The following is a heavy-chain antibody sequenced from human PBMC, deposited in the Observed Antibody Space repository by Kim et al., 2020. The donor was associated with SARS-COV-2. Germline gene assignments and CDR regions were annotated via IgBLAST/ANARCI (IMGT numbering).Heavy chain of an antibody. CDR1: GGSISSYY. CDR3: AREISSSLNYYYGMDV. J-gene: IGHJ6*02. CDR2: IYYSGST. D-gene: IGHD6-13*01. Sequence: SETLSLTCTVSGGSISSYYWSWIRQPPGKGLEWIGYIYYSGSTNYNPSLKSRVTISVDTSKNQFSLKLSSVTAADTAVYYCAREISSSLNYYYGMDVWGQGTTVTVSS. V-gene: IGHV4-59*01.